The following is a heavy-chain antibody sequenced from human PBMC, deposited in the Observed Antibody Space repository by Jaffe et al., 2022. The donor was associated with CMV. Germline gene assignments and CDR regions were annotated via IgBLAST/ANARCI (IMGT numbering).Heavy chain of an antibody. CDR2: MSGNGGRT. V-gene: IGHV3-23*04. CDR3: ARETDYYDSRGYYPYFDY. J-gene: IGHJ4*02. Sequence: EVQLVGSGGGLVQPGGSLRLSCAASGFTFSSYAMSWVRQAPGKGLEWVSTMSGNGGRTYYADSVRGRFTISRDSSKNTLYLEMKSLRAEDTAVYYCARETDYYDSRGYYPYFDYWGQGTLVTVSS. D-gene: IGHD3-22*01. CDR1: GFTFSSYA.